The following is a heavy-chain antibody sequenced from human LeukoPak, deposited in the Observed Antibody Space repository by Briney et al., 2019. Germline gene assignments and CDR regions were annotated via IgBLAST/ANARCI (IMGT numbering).Heavy chain of an antibody. CDR3: AGGRRGVTIFGVVMDYFDY. J-gene: IGHJ4*02. D-gene: IGHD3-3*01. CDR1: GYTFTSYD. CDR2: MNPNSGNT. Sequence: ASVKVSCKASGYTFTSYDINWVRQATGQGLEWMGWMNPNSGNTGYAQKFQGRVTMTRNTSISTAYMELSSLRSEDTAVYYCAGGRRGVTIFGVVMDYFDYWGQGTLVTVSS. V-gene: IGHV1-8*01.